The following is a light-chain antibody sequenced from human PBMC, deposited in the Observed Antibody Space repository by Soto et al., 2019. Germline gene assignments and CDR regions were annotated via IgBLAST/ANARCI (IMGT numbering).Light chain of an antibody. J-gene: IGLJ1*01. V-gene: IGLV2-18*01. CDR3: TLYTTTNTYV. CDR1: SSDVGNYNR. CDR2: EVS. Sequence: QSALTQPPSVSGPPGQSVTISCTGTSSDVGNYNRVSWYQQPPGTAPKLMIYEVSNRPSGVPDRFSGSKSGNTASLTISGLQAEDEADYYCTLYTTTNTYVFGTGTKVTVL.